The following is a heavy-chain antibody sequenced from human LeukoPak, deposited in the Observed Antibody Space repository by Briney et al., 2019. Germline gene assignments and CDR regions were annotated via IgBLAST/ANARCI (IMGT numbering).Heavy chain of an antibody. D-gene: IGHD3-16*02. V-gene: IGHV3-7*01. CDR2: IKQDGSEK. CDR3: ARGYDYVWGSYRYIDY. Sequence: GGSLRLSCAASGFTFRSYWRSWVRQAPGKGLEWVANIKQDGSEKYYVDSVKGRFTISRDNAKNSLYLQMNSLRAEDTAVYYCARGYDYVWGSYRYIDYWGQGTLVTVSS. J-gene: IGHJ4*02. CDR1: GFTFRSYW.